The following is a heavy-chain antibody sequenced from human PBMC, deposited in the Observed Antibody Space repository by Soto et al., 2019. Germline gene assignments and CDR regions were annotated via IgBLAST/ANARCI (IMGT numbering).Heavy chain of an antibody. J-gene: IGHJ4*02. CDR3: ARGGMVIIPTATAFDY. CDR1: GGSISTYY. Sequence: SETLSLTCTVSGGSISTYYWSWIRQPAGKGLEWIGRIYASGSTNYNPSLKSRVTMSVATSKNQFSLKLSSVTAADTAVYYCARGGMVIIPTATAFDYWGQGALVTVSS. V-gene: IGHV4-4*07. CDR2: IYASGST. D-gene: IGHD2-2*01.